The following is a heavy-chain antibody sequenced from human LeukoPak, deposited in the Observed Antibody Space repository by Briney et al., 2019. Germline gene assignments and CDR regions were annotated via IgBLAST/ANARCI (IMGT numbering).Heavy chain of an antibody. V-gene: IGHV3-30*03. CDR2: ISYDGSNK. J-gene: IGHJ5*02. CDR1: GFTFSSYG. CDR3: ARDELGPGGLAKWFDP. Sequence: GRSLRLSCAASGFTFSSYGMHWVRQAPGKGLEWVAVISYDGSNKYYADSVKGRFTISRDNSKNTLYLQMNSLRAEDTAVYYCARDELGPGGLAKWFDPWGQGTLVTVSS. D-gene: IGHD3-16*01.